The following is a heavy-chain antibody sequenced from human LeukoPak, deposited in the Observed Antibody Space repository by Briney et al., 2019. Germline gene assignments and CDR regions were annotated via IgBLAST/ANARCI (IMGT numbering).Heavy chain of an antibody. CDR2: IYYSGST. CDR3: AVGATSAVFDY. D-gene: IGHD1-26*01. V-gene: IGHV4-39*01. CDR1: GGTISSSSYY. J-gene: IGHJ4*02. Sequence: SETLSLTCTVSGGTISSSSYYWGWIRQPPGKGLEWIGSIYYSGSTYYNPSLKSRVTISVDTSKDQFSLKLSSVTAADTAVYYCAVGATSAVFDYWGQGTLVTVSS.